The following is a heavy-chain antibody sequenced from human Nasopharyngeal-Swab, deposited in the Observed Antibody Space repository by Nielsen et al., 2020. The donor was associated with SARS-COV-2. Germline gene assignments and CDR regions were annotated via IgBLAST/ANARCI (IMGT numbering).Heavy chain of an antibody. CDR3: TRVVATIGTIYWYFDL. D-gene: IGHD5-12*01. V-gene: IGHV3-49*04. CDR2: IRSKAYGGTT. Sequence: GESLKISCTASGFTFGDYAISWVRQAPGKGLEGVGFIRSKAYGGTTAYAASVKGTFTISRDDSKSIAYLKMNSLKTEDTAVSYCTRVVATIGTIYWYFDLWGRGTLVTVSS. J-gene: IGHJ2*01. CDR1: GFTFGDYA.